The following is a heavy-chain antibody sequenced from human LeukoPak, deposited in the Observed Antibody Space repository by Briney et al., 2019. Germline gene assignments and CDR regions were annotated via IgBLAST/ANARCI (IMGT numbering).Heavy chain of an antibody. V-gene: IGHV3-23*01. Sequence: GGSLRLSCAASGFTFIGYAMSWVRQAPGKGREGVSAISGSGGSTYYADSVKGRFTISSDNSKNTLYLKMNSMRAEDTAVYYCEKGLIAAAMRGVGMDVWGQGTTVTVSS. CDR3: EKGLIAAAMRGVGMDV. CDR1: GFTFIGYA. CDR2: ISGSGGST. J-gene: IGHJ6*02. D-gene: IGHD6-13*01.